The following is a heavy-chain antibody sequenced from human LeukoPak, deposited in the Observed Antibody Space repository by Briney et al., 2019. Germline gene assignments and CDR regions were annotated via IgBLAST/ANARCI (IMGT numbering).Heavy chain of an antibody. CDR1: GFTFSSYA. CDR2: ISGSGGST. CDR3: ARDLGGPTTRGYFDS. V-gene: IGHV3-23*01. Sequence: PGGSLRLSCAASGFTFSSYAMSWVRQAPGKGLEWVSAISGSGGSTYYADSVKGRFTISRDNSKNTLYLQMDSLRAEDTAVYYCARDLGGPTTRGYFDSWGQGTLVTASS. J-gene: IGHJ4*02. D-gene: IGHD1-26*01.